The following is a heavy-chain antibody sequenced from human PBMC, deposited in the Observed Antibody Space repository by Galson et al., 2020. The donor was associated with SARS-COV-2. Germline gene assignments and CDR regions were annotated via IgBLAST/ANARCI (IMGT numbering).Heavy chain of an antibody. Sequence: GGSLRLSCGGSGFIFSSYAMNWVRQAPGKGLEWVATIDSTGGFIYYQDSVKGRFTISRDNSKDTVFLQMNSLRAEDTAVYHCAKTLVGNGGYMDVWGKGTTVTVSS. CDR1: GFIFSSYA. CDR3: AKTLVGNGGYMDV. J-gene: IGHJ6*03. D-gene: IGHD2-2*01. CDR2: IDSTGGFI. V-gene: IGHV3-23*01.